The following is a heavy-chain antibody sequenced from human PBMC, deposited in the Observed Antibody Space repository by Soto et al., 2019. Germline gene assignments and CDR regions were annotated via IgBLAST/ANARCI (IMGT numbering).Heavy chain of an antibody. CDR2: IYPGDSDT. V-gene: IGHV5-51*01. CDR3: ARTASAGKYYYGMDV. Sequence: PGESLXISCKGSGYSFTNYLIGWVRQMPGKGLECMGIIYPGDSDTRYSPSFQGQVTISADKSISTAYLQWSSLKASDTAMYYCARTASAGKYYYGMDVWGQGATVTVSS. J-gene: IGHJ6*02. D-gene: IGHD6-13*01. CDR1: GYSFTNYL.